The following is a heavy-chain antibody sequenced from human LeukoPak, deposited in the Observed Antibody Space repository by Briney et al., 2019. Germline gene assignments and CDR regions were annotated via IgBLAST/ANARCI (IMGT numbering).Heavy chain of an antibody. J-gene: IGHJ4*02. CDR1: GYSISSDYY. Sequence: SETLSLTCTVSGYSISSDYYWGWIRQPPGKGQEWIGSIYHSGSTYYNPSLKSRVTISVDTSKDQFSLKLSSVTAADTAVYFCARVGIDSGSFADFDYWGQGTLVTVSS. D-gene: IGHD1-26*01. CDR3: ARVGIDSGSFADFDY. V-gene: IGHV4-38-2*02. CDR2: IYHSGST.